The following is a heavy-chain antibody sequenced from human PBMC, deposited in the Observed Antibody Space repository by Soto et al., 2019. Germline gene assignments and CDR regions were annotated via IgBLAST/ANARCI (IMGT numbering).Heavy chain of an antibody. D-gene: IGHD3-10*01. V-gene: IGHV3-30-3*01. CDR1: GFTFSSYA. Sequence: QVQLVESGGGVVQPGRSLRLSCAASGFTFSSYAMHWVRQAPGKGLEWVAVISYDGSNKYYADSVKGRFTISRDNSKNTLYLKMNSLRAEDTAVYYCARGGLLWFVGYFDYWGQGTLVTVSS. CDR3: ARGGLLWFVGYFDY. J-gene: IGHJ4*02. CDR2: ISYDGSNK.